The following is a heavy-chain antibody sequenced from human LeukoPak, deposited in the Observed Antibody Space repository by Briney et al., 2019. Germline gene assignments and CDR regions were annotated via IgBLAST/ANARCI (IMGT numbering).Heavy chain of an antibody. CDR2: IKKDGSEK. CDR3: AREATGYSASWGDY. Sequence: GGSLRLSCVVSGFTFSTYWISWVRQAPGKGLEWVADIKKDGSEKYYVDSVKGRFTISRDNAQNSVYLQMNSLRVEDTAVYYCAREATGYSASWGDYWGQGTLVTVSS. D-gene: IGHD6-13*01. CDR1: GFTFSTYW. J-gene: IGHJ4*02. V-gene: IGHV3-7*01.